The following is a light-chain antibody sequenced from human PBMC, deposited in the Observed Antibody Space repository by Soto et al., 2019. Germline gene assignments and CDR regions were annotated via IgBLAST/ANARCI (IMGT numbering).Light chain of an antibody. CDR2: DNY. Sequence: SVLTQPPSVSVAPGQKVTISCSGSSSNIGNNYVSWYQQLPGTVPKLLIYDNYKRPSGIPDRFSGSKSGTSATLGITGLQTGDEADYYCGTWDSSLSAYVFGTGTKVTVL. V-gene: IGLV1-51*01. CDR1: SSNIGNNY. CDR3: GTWDSSLSAYV. J-gene: IGLJ1*01.